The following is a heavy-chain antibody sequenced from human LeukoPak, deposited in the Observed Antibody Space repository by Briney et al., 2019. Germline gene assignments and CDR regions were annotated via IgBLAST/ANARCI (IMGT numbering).Heavy chain of an antibody. CDR3: ARGVGYCSGGSCGWWFDP. D-gene: IGHD2-15*01. CDR1: GFTFSNYG. CDR2: IYSGGST. Sequence: GGSLRLSCAASGFTFSNYGMNWVRQAPGKGLEWGSVIYSGGSTYYADSVKGRFTISRDNSKNTLYLQMNSLRAEDTAVYYCARGVGYCSGGSCGWWFDPWGQGTLVTVSS. V-gene: IGHV3-66*01. J-gene: IGHJ5*02.